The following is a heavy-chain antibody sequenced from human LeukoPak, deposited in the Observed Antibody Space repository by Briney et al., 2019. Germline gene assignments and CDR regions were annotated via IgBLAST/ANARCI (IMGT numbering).Heavy chain of an antibody. CDR2: IRSKADSYAT. D-gene: IGHD7-27*01. J-gene: IGHJ3*02. CDR1: GFTFTASA. Sequence: GGSLKLSCAASGFTFTASAMHWVRQASGKGLEWVGRIRSKADSYATAYAASVKGRFTISRDDSKNTAYLQMNSLKTEDTAVYYCTSPLGNDAFDIWGQGTMVTVSS. V-gene: IGHV3-73*01. CDR3: TSPLGNDAFDI.